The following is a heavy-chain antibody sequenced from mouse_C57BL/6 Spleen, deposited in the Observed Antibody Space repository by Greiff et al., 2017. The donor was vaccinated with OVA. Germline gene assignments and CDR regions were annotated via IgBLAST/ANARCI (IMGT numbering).Heavy chain of an antibody. D-gene: IGHD4-1*01. CDR1: GFTFTDYY. J-gene: IGHJ2*01. CDR3: ARSGTSEYFDY. Sequence: EVQLVESGGGLVQPGGSLSLSCAASGFTFTDYYMSWVRQPPGKALEWLGFIRNKANGYTTEYSASVKGRFTISRDNSQSILYLQMNALRAEDSATYYCARSGTSEYFDYWGQGTTLTVSS. CDR2: IRNKANGYTT. V-gene: IGHV7-3*01.